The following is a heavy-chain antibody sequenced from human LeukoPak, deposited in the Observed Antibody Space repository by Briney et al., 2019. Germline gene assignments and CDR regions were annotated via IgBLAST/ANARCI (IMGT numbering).Heavy chain of an antibody. CDR2: INPNSGGT. CDR3: ARVIEGGDYLDY. V-gene: IGHV1-2*02. Sequence: ASVKVSCKASGYTFTGYYMHWVRQAPGQGLEWMGWINPNSGGTNYAQKFQGRVTMTRDTSISTAYMELSRLRSDDTAGYYCARVIEGGDYLDYWGQGTLVTVSS. CDR1: GYTFTGYY. J-gene: IGHJ4*02. D-gene: IGHD3-16*01.